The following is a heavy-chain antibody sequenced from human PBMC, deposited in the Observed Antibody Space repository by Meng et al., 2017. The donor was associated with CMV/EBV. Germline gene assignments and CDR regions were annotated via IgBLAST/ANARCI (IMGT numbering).Heavy chain of an antibody. D-gene: IGHD3-22*01. V-gene: IGHV5-51*01. CDR2: IYPGGGDT. Sequence: GGSLRLSCTGSGYSFTSYWIGWVRQLPGKGLEWMGIIYPGGGDTSYSPSFQGQVTISADKSISTAYLQWSSLKAADTAMYYCARRGTYYYDSSGYYTPYSGMGVWGQGTTVTVSS. CDR1: GYSFTSYW. CDR3: ARRGTYYYDSSGYYTPYSGMGV. J-gene: IGHJ6*02.